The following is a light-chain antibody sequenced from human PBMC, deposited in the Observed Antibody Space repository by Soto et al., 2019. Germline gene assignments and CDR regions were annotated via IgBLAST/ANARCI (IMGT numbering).Light chain of an antibody. Sequence: DIQMTQSPSTLSASVGDRVTITCRASQRVSSWLAWYQQKSGKAPRLLIYKTSTVESGIPSRFSGSGSGTEFTLTISSLQPDDFATYYCQQYNSYWTFGQGTKVEIK. CDR1: QRVSSW. CDR3: QQYNSYWT. CDR2: KTS. V-gene: IGKV1-5*03. J-gene: IGKJ1*01.